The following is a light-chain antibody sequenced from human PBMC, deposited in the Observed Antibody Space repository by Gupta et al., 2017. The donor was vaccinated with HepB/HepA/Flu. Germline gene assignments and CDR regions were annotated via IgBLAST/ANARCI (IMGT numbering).Light chain of an antibody. CDR1: QSVSSY. V-gene: IGKV3D-11*02. CDR3: QQRSNCLT. J-gene: IGKJ4*01. CDR2: DAS. Sequence: EIVLTQSPATLSLSPGERATLSCRASQSVSSYLAWYQQKPGQAPRLLIYDASNRATGIPDRFSGSGTGTDFTLTISSLEPEDFAVYYWQQRSNCLTFGGGTKVEIK.